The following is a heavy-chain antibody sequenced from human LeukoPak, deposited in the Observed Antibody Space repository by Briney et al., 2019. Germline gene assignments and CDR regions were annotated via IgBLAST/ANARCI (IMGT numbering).Heavy chain of an antibody. CDR3: AWTYSSSWSYCDS. CDR2: INPSSGST. D-gene: IGHD6-13*01. J-gene: IGHJ4*02. V-gene: IGHV1-46*01. CDR1: GSTFTRYY. Sequence: ASVKVSCKASGSTFTRYYIHWVRQAPGQGLDWMGMINPSSGSTRFAQMFQDRVTMTRDTSTSAVYMELSSLTSEDTAMYYCAWTYSSSWSYCDSWGQGTLVTVSS.